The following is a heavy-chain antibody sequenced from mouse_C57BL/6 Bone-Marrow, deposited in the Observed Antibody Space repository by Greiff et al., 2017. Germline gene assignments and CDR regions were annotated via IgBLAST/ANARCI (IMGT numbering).Heavy chain of an antibody. D-gene: IGHD3-2*02. Sequence: QVQLQQSGAELVRPGTSVKVSCKASGYAFTNYLLEWVKQRPGQGLEWIGVINPGSGGTNYNEKFKGKANLTADKSSSTAYRQLSSLTSEDSAVYFCARDSSGYPHYWGQGTTLTVSS. V-gene: IGHV1-54*01. CDR2: INPGSGGT. CDR1: GYAFTNYL. CDR3: ARDSSGYPHY. J-gene: IGHJ2*01.